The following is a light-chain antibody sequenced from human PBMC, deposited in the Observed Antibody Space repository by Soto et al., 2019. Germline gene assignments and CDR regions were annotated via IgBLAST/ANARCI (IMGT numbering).Light chain of an antibody. Sequence: QSVLTQPPSVSAAPGQKVTISCSGSSSNIGNNYVSWYQQLPGTAPKLLIHDNNERPSGIPDRFSGSQSGTSATLGITGLQTGDEADYYCETWDSGLSAVVFGGGTKVTVL. CDR2: DNN. V-gene: IGLV1-51*01. CDR3: ETWDSGLSAVV. J-gene: IGLJ2*01. CDR1: SSNIGNNY.